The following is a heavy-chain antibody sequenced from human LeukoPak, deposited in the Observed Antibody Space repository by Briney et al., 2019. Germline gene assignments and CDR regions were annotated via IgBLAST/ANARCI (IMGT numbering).Heavy chain of an antibody. CDR2: INHSGST. CDR1: GGSFSGYY. D-gene: IGHD3-10*01. Sequence: SETLSLTCAVYGGSFSGYYWSWIRQPPGKGLEWIGEINHSGSTNYNPSLKSRVTISVDTSKNQFSLKLSSVTAADTAAYYCARRRVRGVMALFDYWGQGTLVTVSS. CDR3: ARRRVRGVMALFDY. J-gene: IGHJ4*02. V-gene: IGHV4-34*01.